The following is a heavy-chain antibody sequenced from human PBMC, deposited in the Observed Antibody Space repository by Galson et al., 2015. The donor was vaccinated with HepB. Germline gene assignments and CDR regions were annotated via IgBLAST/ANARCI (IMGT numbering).Heavy chain of an antibody. J-gene: IGHJ4*02. CDR2: VTGSGSTT. V-gene: IGHV3-23*01. Sequence: SLRLSCAASGFTFNKFDMTWVRQAPGKGLEWVSIVTGSGSTTYYADSVKGRFTISRDNSKNTLYLQMSSLRGEDTAVYYCTNSANYSGGGFCGQGTLVTVSS. D-gene: IGHD2-15*01. CDR1: GFTFNKFD. CDR3: TNSANYSGGGF.